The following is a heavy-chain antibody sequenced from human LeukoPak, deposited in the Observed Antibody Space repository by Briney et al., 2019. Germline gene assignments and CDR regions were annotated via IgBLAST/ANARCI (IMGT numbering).Heavy chain of an antibody. D-gene: IGHD4-17*01. CDR1: GFIFSSYS. Sequence: PGGSLRLSCAASGFIFSSYSMNWVRQAPGKGLEWVSSISSSSSYIYYADSVKGRFTISRDNAKNSLYLQMNSLRAEDTAVYYCARDDYGDYPPFDYWGQGTLVTVSS. V-gene: IGHV3-21*01. CDR3: ARDDYGDYPPFDY. J-gene: IGHJ4*02. CDR2: ISSSSSYI.